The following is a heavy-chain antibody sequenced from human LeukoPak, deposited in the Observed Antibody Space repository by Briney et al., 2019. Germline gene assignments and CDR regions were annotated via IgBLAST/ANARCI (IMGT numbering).Heavy chain of an antibody. V-gene: IGHV4-61*02. CDR2: IYNTGRT. CDR1: GGSISSPGSF. J-gene: IGHJ2*01. CDR3: ARDLVGVVGGLPYWYFDL. Sequence: SETLSLTCTVSGGSISSPGSFWSWIRQPAGKGLEWIRRIYNTGRTNYNPSLKSRVVISVDKSKNHFSLNLSSVTAADTAIYYCARDLVGVVGGLPYWYFDLWGRGTLVSVSS. D-gene: IGHD2-15*01.